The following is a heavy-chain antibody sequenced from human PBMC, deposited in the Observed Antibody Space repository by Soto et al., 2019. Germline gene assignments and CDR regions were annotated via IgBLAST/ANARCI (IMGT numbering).Heavy chain of an antibody. J-gene: IGHJ6*02. D-gene: IGHD2-21*02. Sequence: QVQLVQSGAEVKKPGASVKVSCKASGYTFTSYGISWVRQAPGQGLEWMGWSSGYNGNTNYAQKFQGRVNMTTDTSPSTAYMELRSLRSADPAVYYCATAYCGGDCFNQGYYYYGMDVWGQGTTVTVSS. CDR2: SSGYNGNT. CDR1: GYTFTSYG. V-gene: IGHV1-18*01. CDR3: ATAYCGGDCFNQGYYYYGMDV.